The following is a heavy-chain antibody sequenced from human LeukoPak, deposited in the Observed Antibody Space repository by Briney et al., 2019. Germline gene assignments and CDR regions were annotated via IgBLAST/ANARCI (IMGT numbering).Heavy chain of an antibody. J-gene: IGHJ6*02. CDR1: GYTFTSYG. CDR2: ISAYNGNT. V-gene: IGHV1-18*01. Sequence: GASVKVSRKASGYTFTSYGISWVRQAPGQGLEWMGWISAYNGNTNYAQKLQGRVTMTTDTSTSTAYMELRSLRSDDTAVYYCAREGGFLEWLSGYGMDVWGQGTTVTVSS. CDR3: AREGGFLEWLSGYGMDV. D-gene: IGHD3-3*01.